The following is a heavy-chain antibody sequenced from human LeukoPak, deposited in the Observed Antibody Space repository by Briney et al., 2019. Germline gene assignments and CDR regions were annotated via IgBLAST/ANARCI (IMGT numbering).Heavy chain of an antibody. V-gene: IGHV1-69*05. J-gene: IGHJ5*02. CDR2: IIPIFGTA. CDR1: GGTFSSYA. D-gene: IGHD2-2*01. Sequence: ASVKVSCKASGGTFSSYAISWVRQAPGQGLEWMGGIIPIFGTANYAQKFQGRVTITTDESTSTAYMELSSLRSEDTAVYCCARVPGSSTSLNWFDPWGQGTLVTVSS. CDR3: ARVPGSSTSLNWFDP.